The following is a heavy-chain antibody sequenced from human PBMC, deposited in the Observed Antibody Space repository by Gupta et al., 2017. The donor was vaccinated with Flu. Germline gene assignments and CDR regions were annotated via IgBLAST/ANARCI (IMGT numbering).Heavy chain of an antibody. J-gene: IGHJ3*02. CDR1: GFTFSDHY. CDR3: ARKGKTDAFDI. Sequence: EVQLVESGGGLVQPGGSLRLSCAASGFTFSDHYMDWVRQAPGKGLEWVGRTRNKANSYTTEYAASVKGRFTISRDDSKNSLYLQMNSLKTEDTAVYYCARKGKTDAFDIWGQGTMVTVSS. CDR2: TRNKANSYTT. V-gene: IGHV3-72*01.